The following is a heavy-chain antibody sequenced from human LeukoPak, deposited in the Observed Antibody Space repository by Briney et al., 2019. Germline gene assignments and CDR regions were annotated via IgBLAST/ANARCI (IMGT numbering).Heavy chain of an antibody. CDR1: GDSISSGSLY. Sequence: PSQTLSLTCTVSGDSISSGSLYWSWIRQPAGKGLEWIGRVHSSGTTNYNPALKSRVTISLDTSKNQFSLKMSSVTAADTAVYYCARDKQWLIQDYHYGMDVWGQGTTVTVSS. CDR2: VHSSGTT. J-gene: IGHJ6*02. D-gene: IGHD6-19*01. CDR3: ARDKQWLIQDYHYGMDV. V-gene: IGHV4-61*02.